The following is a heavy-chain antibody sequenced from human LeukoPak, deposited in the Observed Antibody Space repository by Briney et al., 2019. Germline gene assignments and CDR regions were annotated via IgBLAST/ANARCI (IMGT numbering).Heavy chain of an antibody. Sequence: GGSVRLSCAASGFTFSSYGMHWVRQAPGKGLEWVAVISYDGSNKYYADSVKGRFTISRDNSKNTLYLQMNSLRVEDTAVYYCARDAGWFGDPIPPHYDYWGQGTRLTVAS. CDR1: GFTFSSYG. CDR2: ISYDGSNK. D-gene: IGHD3-10*01. V-gene: IGHV3-30*03. J-gene: IGHJ4*02. CDR3: ARDAGWFGDPIPPHYDY.